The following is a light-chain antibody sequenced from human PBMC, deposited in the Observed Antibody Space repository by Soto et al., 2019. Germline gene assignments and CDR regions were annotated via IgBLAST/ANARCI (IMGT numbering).Light chain of an antibody. J-gene: IGLJ3*02. V-gene: IGLV2-14*01. CDR2: EVS. CDR1: SSDVGGYNY. Sequence: QSVLTQPASVSGSPGQSITISCTGTSSDVGGYNYVSWYQQHPGKAPKLMIYEVSYRPSGVSNRFSGSKSGNTASLTISGLQAEDEADYYCCSYTSSTTWVFGGGTKLPS. CDR3: CSYTSSTTWV.